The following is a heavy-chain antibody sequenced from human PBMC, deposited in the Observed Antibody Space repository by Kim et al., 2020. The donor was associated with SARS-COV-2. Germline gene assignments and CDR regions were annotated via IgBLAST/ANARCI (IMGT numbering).Heavy chain of an antibody. D-gene: IGHD3-22*01. Sequence: SVKVSCKASGGTFSSYAISWVRQAPGQGLEWMGRIIPILGIANYAQKFQGRVTITADKSTSTAYMELSSLRSEDTAVYYCARHRNYYDSSGFLDYWGQGTLVTVSS. CDR2: IIPILGIA. CDR1: GGTFSSYA. J-gene: IGHJ4*02. V-gene: IGHV1-69*04. CDR3: ARHRNYYDSSGFLDY.